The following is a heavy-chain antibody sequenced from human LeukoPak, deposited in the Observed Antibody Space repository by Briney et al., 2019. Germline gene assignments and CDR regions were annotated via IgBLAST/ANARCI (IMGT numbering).Heavy chain of an antibody. V-gene: IGHV3-30*04. CDR2: ISYDGSSK. CDR3: ARRPDGGNS. J-gene: IGHJ4*02. Sequence: GGSLRLPCAASGFTFSSYAMHWVRQAPGKGLEWVAVISYDGSSKYYADSVKGRFTISRDNSKNTLYLQMNSLRAEDTAVYYCARRPDGGNSWGQGTLVTVSS. CDR1: GFTFSSYA. D-gene: IGHD4-23*01.